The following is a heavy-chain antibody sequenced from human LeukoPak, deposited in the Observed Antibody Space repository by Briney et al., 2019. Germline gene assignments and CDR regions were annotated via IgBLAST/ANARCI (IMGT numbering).Heavy chain of an antibody. V-gene: IGHV3-7*02. Sequence: GGSLRLSCAASGFTFSSYWMSWVRQTPGTGLEWVANIKQDGSEKYYVDSVKGRFTISRDNAKNSLYLQMNSLRADDTAVYYCAKPRPSYSSSWYDHWGQGTLVTVSS. J-gene: IGHJ5*02. CDR2: IKQDGSEK. CDR3: AKPRPSYSSSWYDH. CDR1: GFTFSSYW. D-gene: IGHD6-13*01.